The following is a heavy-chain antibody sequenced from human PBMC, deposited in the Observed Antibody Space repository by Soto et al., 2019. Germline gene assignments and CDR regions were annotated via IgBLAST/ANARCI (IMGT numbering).Heavy chain of an antibody. CDR2: ISSSSSVI. D-gene: IGHD7-27*01. CDR1: GFILSDGA. Sequence: EVQLVESGGGLVQPGGPLRLSCATSGFILSDGAMNWVRQAPGKGVECFSYISSSSSVIDYADSVKGRFTVSRDNARNSLYLQMNSLRAEDTAVYYCARDLSWGSNWYYYMDVWGKGTTVTVSS. V-gene: IGHV3-48*01. J-gene: IGHJ6*03. CDR3: ARDLSWGSNWYYYMDV.